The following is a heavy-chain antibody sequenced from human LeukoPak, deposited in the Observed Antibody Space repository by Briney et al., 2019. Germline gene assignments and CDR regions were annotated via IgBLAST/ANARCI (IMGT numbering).Heavy chain of an antibody. CDR3: AELGITMIGGV. D-gene: IGHD3-10*02. CDR2: IRSDNSDT. V-gene: IGHV3-30*02. CDR1: GFTFSSYG. J-gene: IGHJ6*04. Sequence: PGGSLRLSCATSGFTFSSYGMNWVRQAPGKGLEWLASIRSDNSDTYYADSVKGRFTISRDNSKNTLYLQMNNLRVEDTAVFYCAELGITMIGGVWGKGTTVTISS.